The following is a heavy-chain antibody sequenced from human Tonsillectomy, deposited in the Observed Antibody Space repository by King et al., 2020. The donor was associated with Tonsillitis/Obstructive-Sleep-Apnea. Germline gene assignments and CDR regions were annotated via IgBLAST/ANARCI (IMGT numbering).Heavy chain of an antibody. J-gene: IGHJ2*01. CDR3: AKGGYCSSTGCYEPWGNFDL. Sequence: VQLVESGGGLVQPGGSLRLSCAASGFTFSSYAMSWVRQAPGKGLEWVSAISGSGGSTYYADSVKGRFTISRDNSKNTLYLQMNSLRAEDTAVYYCAKGGYCSSTGCYEPWGNFDLWGRGTLVTVSS. V-gene: IGHV3-23*04. CDR1: GFTFSSYA. D-gene: IGHD2-2*01. CDR2: ISGSGGST.